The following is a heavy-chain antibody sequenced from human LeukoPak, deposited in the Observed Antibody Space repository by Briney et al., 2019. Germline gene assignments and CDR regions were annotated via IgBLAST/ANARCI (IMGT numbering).Heavy chain of an antibody. D-gene: IGHD2-15*01. CDR2: INHSGST. CDR3: ARGCPSGGSCEFDY. V-gene: IGHV4-34*01. Sequence: SETLSLTCAVYGGSFSGYYWSWIRQPPGKGLEWIREINHSGSTNYNPSLKSRVTTSVDTSKNQFSLKLSSVTAADTAVYYCARGCPSGGSCEFDYWGQGTLVTVSS. CDR1: GGSFSGYY. J-gene: IGHJ4*02.